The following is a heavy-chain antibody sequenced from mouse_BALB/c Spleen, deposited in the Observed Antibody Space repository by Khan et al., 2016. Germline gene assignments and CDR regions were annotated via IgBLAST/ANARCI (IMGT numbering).Heavy chain of an antibody. Sequence: EVQLQESGPSLVKPSQTLSLTCPLTGDSITSGYWNWIRKFAGNKLDYMGYISYSGQTYYNPSHKSRISITLDTSPNQYSLLLNSVTNEDTVTYYCRRYDGNNYESGVDYWSQGTSITVTS. CDR3: RRYDGNNYESGVDY. D-gene: IGHD1-1*01. J-gene: IGHJ4*01. CDR2: ISYSGQT. CDR1: GDSITSGY. V-gene: IGHV3-8*02.